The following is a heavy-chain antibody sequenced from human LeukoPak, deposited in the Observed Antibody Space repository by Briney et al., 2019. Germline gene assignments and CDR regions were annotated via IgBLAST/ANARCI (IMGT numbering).Heavy chain of an antibody. CDR2: INNSGGST. Sequence: TGGSLRLSCAASGFTFSTYAMSWVRQAPGKGLEWVSAINNSGGSTYYADSVKGRFTISRDNSKNTLYLQMNSLRAEDTAVYYCARARSSYGYGDAFDIWGQGTMVTVSS. V-gene: IGHV3-23*01. CDR3: ARARSSYGYGDAFDI. CDR1: GFTFSTYA. J-gene: IGHJ3*02. D-gene: IGHD5-18*01.